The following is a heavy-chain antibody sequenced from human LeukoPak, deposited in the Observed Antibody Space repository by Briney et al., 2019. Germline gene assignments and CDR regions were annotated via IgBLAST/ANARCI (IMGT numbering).Heavy chain of an antibody. CDR2: IFSNDEK. CDR3: TAGDVGMAVAGDFAY. D-gene: IGHD6-19*01. Sequence: KESGPVLVKPTETLTLTCTVSGFSLSTAGMGVSWIRQPPGKALEWLAHIFSNDEKSYSTSLKSRLTISKDTSKSQVVLTMTNMEPVDTYTYYCTAGDVGMAVAGDFAYGGQGTLVTASS. J-gene: IGHJ4*02. CDR1: GFSLSTAGMG. V-gene: IGHV2-26*01.